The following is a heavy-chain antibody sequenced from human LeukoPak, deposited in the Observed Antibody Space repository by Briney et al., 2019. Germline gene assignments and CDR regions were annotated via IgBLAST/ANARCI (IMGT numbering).Heavy chain of an antibody. Sequence: ASVKVSCKASGYTFTGYYMHWVRQAPGQGLEWMGWINPNSGGTNFAQKFQGRVTMTRDTSISTVYMELSRLRSDDTAVFFCARGYYDSSDFEYFQHWGQGTLVTVSS. CDR2: INPNSGGT. J-gene: IGHJ1*01. D-gene: IGHD3-22*01. V-gene: IGHV1-2*02. CDR1: GYTFTGYY. CDR3: ARGYYDSSDFEYFQH.